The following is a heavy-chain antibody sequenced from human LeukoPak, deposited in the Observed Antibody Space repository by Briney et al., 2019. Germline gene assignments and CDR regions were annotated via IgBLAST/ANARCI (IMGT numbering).Heavy chain of an antibody. CDR1: GFSFSDSG. Sequence: GGPLRLSCAASGFSFSDSGMSWVRQAPGKGLEWVAVISYDGSQKYYSDSVKGRFTIFRDNSKSTLYLQMNSLRPEDTSAYYCARDGGDYWGQGTLVTVSS. D-gene: IGHD3-16*01. V-gene: IGHV3-30*03. CDR3: ARDGGDY. CDR2: ISYDGSQK. J-gene: IGHJ4*02.